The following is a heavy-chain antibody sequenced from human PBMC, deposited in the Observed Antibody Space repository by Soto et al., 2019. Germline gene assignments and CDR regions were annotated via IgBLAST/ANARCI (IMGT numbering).Heavy chain of an antibody. CDR1: GGSISSGGYY. CDR2: IYYSGST. CDR3: ARDQDVLVPAAKPTKRYYYYSGMDV. D-gene: IGHD2-2*02. Sequence: SETLSLTCTVSGGSISSGGYYWSWIRQHPGKGLEWIGYIYYSGSTYYNPSLESRVTISVDTSKNQFSLKLSSVTAADTAVYYCARDQDVLVPAAKPTKRYYYYSGMDVWGQGTTVTVSS. J-gene: IGHJ6*02. V-gene: IGHV4-31*03.